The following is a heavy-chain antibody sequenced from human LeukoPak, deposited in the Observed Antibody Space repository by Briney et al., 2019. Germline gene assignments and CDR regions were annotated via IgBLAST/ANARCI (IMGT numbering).Heavy chain of an antibody. D-gene: IGHD3-10*02. V-gene: IGHV3-21*01. CDR3: AELGITMIGGV. CDR2: ISSSSSYI. CDR1: AFTFSSYG. Sequence: GGWLRLSCAASAFTFSSYGMNSVRQAPGKGLEWVSSISSSSSYIYYADSVKGRFTISRDNAKNSLYLQMNSLRAEDTAVYYCAELGITMIGGVWGKGTTVTISS. J-gene: IGHJ6*04.